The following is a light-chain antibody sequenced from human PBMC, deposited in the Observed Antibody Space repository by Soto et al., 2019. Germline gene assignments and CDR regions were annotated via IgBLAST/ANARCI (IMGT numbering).Light chain of an antibody. CDR1: QSINTW. V-gene: IGKV1-12*01. CDR2: AAS. Sequence: DIQMTQSPSSVSASVGDRVTITCRASQSINTWLAWYQQNPGEAPKLLIYAASSLQSGVPSRFSGSGSGTEFILTISSLKPEDFATYFCQQANSFPFTFGQGTKLEIK. CDR3: QQANSFPFT. J-gene: IGKJ2*01.